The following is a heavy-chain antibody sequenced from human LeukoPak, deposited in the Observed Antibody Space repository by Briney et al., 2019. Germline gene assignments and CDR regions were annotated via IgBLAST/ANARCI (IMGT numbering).Heavy chain of an antibody. Sequence: ASVKVSCKASGCTFTGYYMHWVRQAPGQGLEWMGRINPNSGGTNYAQKFQGRVTMTRDTSISTAYMELSRLRSDDTAVYYCARDGPTYSSSWWFDPWGQGTLVTVSS. CDR2: INPNSGGT. CDR1: GCTFTGYY. D-gene: IGHD6-13*01. J-gene: IGHJ5*02. CDR3: ARDGPTYSSSWWFDP. V-gene: IGHV1-2*06.